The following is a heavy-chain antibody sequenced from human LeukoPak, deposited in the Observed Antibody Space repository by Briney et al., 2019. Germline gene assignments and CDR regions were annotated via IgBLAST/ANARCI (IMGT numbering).Heavy chain of an antibody. CDR1: GYTFTSNW. Sequence: ASVKVSCKTSGYTFTSNWMHWVRQAPGQGLEWMGIINPSGGSTSYAQKFQGRVTMTRDTSTSTVYMELSSLRSEDTAVYYCARGSYYDSSWGGAFDIWGQGTMVTVSS. V-gene: IGHV1-46*01. J-gene: IGHJ3*02. CDR3: ARGSYYDSSWGGAFDI. D-gene: IGHD3-22*01. CDR2: INPSGGST.